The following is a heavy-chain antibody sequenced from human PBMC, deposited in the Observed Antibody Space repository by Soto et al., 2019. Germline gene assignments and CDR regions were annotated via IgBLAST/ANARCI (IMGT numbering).Heavy chain of an antibody. CDR1: GFIFSGSA. Sequence: EVQLVESGGGLVQPGGSLKLFCAASGFIFSGSAVHWVRQASGKGLEWVGRILSKAGNYATAYPASMKGRFTISRDDSENTAFLQMNSLKTEDTAVYYCIRGGSPYYFDYRGQGTLVGVSS. CDR3: IRGGSPYYFDY. J-gene: IGHJ4*02. V-gene: IGHV3-73*01. CDR2: ILSKAGNYAT.